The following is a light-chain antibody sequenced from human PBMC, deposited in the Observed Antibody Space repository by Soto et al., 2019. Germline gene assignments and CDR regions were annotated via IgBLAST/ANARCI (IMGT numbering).Light chain of an antibody. CDR3: TSYTSSNTVI. J-gene: IGLJ2*01. Sequence: QSALTQPASVSGSPGQSITISCTGTSSDVGGFDYVSWYQQRPGKAPQLMIYEVTNRPSGVSNRFSGSKSANTASLTISGLQAEDEAHYYCTSYTSSNTVIFGGGTKLTV. CDR2: EVT. V-gene: IGLV2-14*01. CDR1: SSDVGGFDY.